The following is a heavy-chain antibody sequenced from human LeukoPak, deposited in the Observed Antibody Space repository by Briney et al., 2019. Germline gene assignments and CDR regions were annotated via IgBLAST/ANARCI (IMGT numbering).Heavy chain of an antibody. Sequence: SETLSLTCTVSGGSISSYYWSWIRQPPGKGLEWIGYIYYSGSTNYNPSLKSRVTISVDTSKNQFSLKLSSVTAADTAVYYCARTPDCSSTSCYSYYYYGIDVWGQGTTVTVSS. J-gene: IGHJ6*02. D-gene: IGHD2-2*01. CDR1: GGSISSYY. CDR2: IYYSGST. CDR3: ARTPDCSSTSCYSYYYYGIDV. V-gene: IGHV4-59*01.